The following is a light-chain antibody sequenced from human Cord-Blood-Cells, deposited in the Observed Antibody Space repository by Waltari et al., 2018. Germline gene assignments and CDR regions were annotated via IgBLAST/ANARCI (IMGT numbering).Light chain of an antibody. Sequence: SYELTQPPSVSVSLGQMARITCSGEALPKKYAYWYQQKPGQFPVLVIYKDSERPSGIPERFSGSSSGTIVTLTISGVQAEDEDDYYCLSADSSGTYPVFGGGTKLTVL. CDR1: ALPKKY. CDR3: LSADSSGTYPV. V-gene: IGLV3-16*01. CDR2: KDS. J-gene: IGLJ3*02.